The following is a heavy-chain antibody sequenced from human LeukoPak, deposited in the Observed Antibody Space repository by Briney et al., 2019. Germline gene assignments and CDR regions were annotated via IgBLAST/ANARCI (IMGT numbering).Heavy chain of an antibody. Sequence: SVKVSCKASGYTFTGYYMHWVRQAPGQGLEWMGGIIPIFGTANYAQKFQGRVTITTDESTSTAYMELSSLRSEDTAVYYCARGRSERAFDIWGQGTMVTASS. J-gene: IGHJ3*02. CDR2: IIPIFGTA. D-gene: IGHD1-26*01. CDR1: GYTFTGYY. V-gene: IGHV1-69*05. CDR3: ARGRSERAFDI.